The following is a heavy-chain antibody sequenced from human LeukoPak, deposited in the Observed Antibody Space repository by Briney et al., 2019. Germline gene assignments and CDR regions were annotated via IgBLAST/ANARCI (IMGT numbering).Heavy chain of an antibody. CDR3: VYKYCDGGRCYFDS. D-gene: IGHD2-21*01. CDR1: GYTFTGYY. V-gene: IGHV1-2*06. J-gene: IGHJ4*02. Sequence: EASVKVSCKVSGYTFTGYYLHWLRQAPGQGLEWMGRINPNSGDTDFAQKFQGRVTMTRDTSINTAYMDLSRLRSDDTAVYYCVYKYCDGGRCYFDSWGQGTLVTVSS. CDR2: INPNSGDT.